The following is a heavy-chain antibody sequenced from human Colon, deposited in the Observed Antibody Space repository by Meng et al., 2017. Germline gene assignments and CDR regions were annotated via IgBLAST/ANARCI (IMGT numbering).Heavy chain of an antibody. CDR1: GGSIKSGGYH. CDR2: MSDSGTT. J-gene: IGHJ4*02. CDR3: ARDTLYGTDY. V-gene: IGHV4-31*03. D-gene: IGHD4-17*01. Sequence: QVHLHESGPGLLTPSVALSLVCTVSGGSIKSGGYHWSWVRQHPGKGLEYIGFMSDSGTTDYNPSLRSRVSISEIGSSKNQFSLTLRSVTAADTATYFCARDTLYGTDYWGQGGLVTVSS.